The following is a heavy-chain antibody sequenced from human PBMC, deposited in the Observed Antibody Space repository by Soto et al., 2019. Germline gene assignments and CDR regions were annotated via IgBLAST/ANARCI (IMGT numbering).Heavy chain of an antibody. V-gene: IGHV3-30-3*01. Sequence: QVQLVESGGGVVQPGRSLRLSCAASGFTFSSYAMHWVRQAPGKGLEWVAVISYDGSNKYYADSVKGRFTISRDNSKNTLYLQMNSLRAEDTAVYYCARAGSSGYSYYFDYWGQGTLVTVSS. CDR2: ISYDGSNK. CDR3: ARAGSSGYSYYFDY. J-gene: IGHJ4*02. CDR1: GFTFSSYA. D-gene: IGHD3-22*01.